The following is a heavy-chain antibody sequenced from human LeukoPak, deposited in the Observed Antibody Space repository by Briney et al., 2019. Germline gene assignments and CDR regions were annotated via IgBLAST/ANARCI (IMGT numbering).Heavy chain of an antibody. V-gene: IGHV3-64*01. CDR1: GFTFSSYA. J-gene: IGHJ4*02. Sequence: GGSLRLSCAASGFTFSSYAMHWVRQAPGKGLEYVSAISSNGGSTYYANSVKGRFTISRDNSKNTLYLQMGSLRAEDMAVYYCARYSSSRYYFDYWGQGTLVTVSS. D-gene: IGHD6-13*01. CDR3: ARYSSSRYYFDY. CDR2: ISSNGGST.